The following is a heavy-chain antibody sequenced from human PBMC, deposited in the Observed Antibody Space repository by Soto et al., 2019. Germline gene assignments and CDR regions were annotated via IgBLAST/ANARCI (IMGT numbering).Heavy chain of an antibody. V-gene: IGHV4-34*01. CDR1: GGSFSGYY. CDR3: GRGFGRGLRNYFDY. J-gene: IGHJ4*02. CDR2: INHSGST. Sequence: SETLSLTCAVYGGSFSGYYWSWIRQPPGKGLEWIGEINHSGSTNYNPSLKSRVTISVDTSKNQFSLKLSSVTAADTAVYYCGRGFGRGLRNYFDYWGQGTLVPVSS. D-gene: IGHD5-12*01.